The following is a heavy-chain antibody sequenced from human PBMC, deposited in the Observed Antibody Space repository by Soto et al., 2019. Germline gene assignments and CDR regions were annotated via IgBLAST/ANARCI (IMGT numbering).Heavy chain of an antibody. V-gene: IGHV1-69*12. CDR1: DGTFSSYA. D-gene: IGHD5-12*01. J-gene: IGHJ4*02. CDR3: VRVVAILGYPDN. CDR2: IVPIVDTS. Sequence: QVQLVQSGAEVRQPASSVKVSCKTSDGTFSSYAISWVRQAPGQGLEWMGGIVPIVDTSTYAQKFQGRVTITADESTRTVYMELSSLRSDDTAVYYCVRVVAILGYPDNWGQGTLVTVSS.